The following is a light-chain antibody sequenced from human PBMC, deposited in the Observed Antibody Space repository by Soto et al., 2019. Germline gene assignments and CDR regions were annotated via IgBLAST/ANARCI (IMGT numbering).Light chain of an antibody. Sequence: QSALTQSASVSGSPGQSITISCTGTSSDVGGYNYVSWYQQHPGKAPKLMIYEVSNRPSGVSNRFSGSKSGYTASLTISGLQAEDEADYYCSSYTSSSTVIFGGRTKLTVL. V-gene: IGLV2-14*01. J-gene: IGLJ2*01. CDR3: SSYTSSSTVI. CDR1: SSDVGGYNY. CDR2: EVS.